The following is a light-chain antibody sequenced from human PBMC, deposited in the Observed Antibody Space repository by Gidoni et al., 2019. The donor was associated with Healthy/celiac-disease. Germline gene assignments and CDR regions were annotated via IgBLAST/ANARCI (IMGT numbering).Light chain of an antibody. CDR2: GNS. V-gene: IGLV1-40*01. CDR3: QSYDSSLSGSRV. J-gene: IGLJ3*02. Sequence: SVLTQPPSVSGAPGQRVTISCTGSRSNIGAGYDVHWYQQLPGTAPKLPIYGNSNRPSGAPDRFSGSKSGTSASLAITGLQAEDEADYYCQSYDSSLSGSRVFGGGTKLTVL. CDR1: RSNIGAGYD.